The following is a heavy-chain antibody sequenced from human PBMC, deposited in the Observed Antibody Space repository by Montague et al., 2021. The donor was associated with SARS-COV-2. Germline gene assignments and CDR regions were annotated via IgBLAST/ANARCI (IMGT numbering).Heavy chain of an antibody. CDR3: ASLTVAVVGGAFDV. CDR1: GFTFSSFW. J-gene: IGHJ3*01. Sequence: SLRLSCAASGFTFSSFWMHWVRQAPGKGLVWVSRINSDGSSTNYADSVKGRFTIFRDNSKNTLYLQMNSLRAEDTAVYYCASLTVAVVGGAFDVWGQGTVVTVSS. D-gene: IGHD6-13*01. V-gene: IGHV3-74*01. CDR2: INSDGSST.